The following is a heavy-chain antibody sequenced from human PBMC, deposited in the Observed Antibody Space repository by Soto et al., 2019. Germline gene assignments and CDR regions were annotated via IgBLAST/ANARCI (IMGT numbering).Heavy chain of an antibody. CDR2: IIPMFGTP. Sequence: QVQLEQSGAEVKKAGSSVKVSCKAFGGSVNSHAISWVRQAPGQGLEWMGGIIPMFGTPTYAQKFQAGVTISEEESTSTVHLDLSSLRSEDTAVYYCARARNVAEFNGYGGYYHGFDIWGQGTMVNVSS. CDR3: ARARNVAEFNGYGGYYHGFDI. D-gene: IGHD3-22*01. CDR1: GGSVNSHA. J-gene: IGHJ3*02. V-gene: IGHV1-69*01.